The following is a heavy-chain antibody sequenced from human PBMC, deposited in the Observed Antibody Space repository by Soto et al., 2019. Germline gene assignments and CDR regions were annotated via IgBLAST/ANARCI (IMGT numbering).Heavy chain of an antibody. CDR3: AKDSRFLEWFKYYYYGMDV. Sequence: GGSLRLSCAASGFTFSSYGMHWVRQAPGKGLEWVAVISYDGSNKYYADSVKGRFTISRDNSKNTLYLQMNSLRAEDTAVYYCAKDSRFLEWFKYYYYGMDVWGQGTTVTVSS. J-gene: IGHJ6*02. CDR1: GFTFSSYG. D-gene: IGHD3-3*01. CDR2: ISYDGSNK. V-gene: IGHV3-30*18.